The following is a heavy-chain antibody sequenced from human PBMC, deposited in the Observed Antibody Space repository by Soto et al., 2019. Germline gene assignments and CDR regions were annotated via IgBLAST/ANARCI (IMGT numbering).Heavy chain of an antibody. V-gene: IGHV4-34*01. J-gene: IGHJ4*02. CDR1: GGSFSGYY. D-gene: IGHD6-19*01. CDR3: ARLGYSSGWYVHY. Sequence: PSETLSLTCAVYGGSFSGYYWSWIRQPPGKGLEWIGEINHSGSTNYNPSLKSRVTISVDTSKNQFSLKLSSVTAADTAVYYRARLGYSSGWYVHYWGQGTLVTGSS. CDR2: INHSGST.